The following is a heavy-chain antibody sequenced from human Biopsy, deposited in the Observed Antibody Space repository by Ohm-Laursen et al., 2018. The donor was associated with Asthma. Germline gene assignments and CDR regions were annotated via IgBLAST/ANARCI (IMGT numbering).Heavy chain of an antibody. CDR3: AKGHGDYVFPYFQH. J-gene: IGHJ1*01. CDR2: MSFDGRQT. V-gene: IGHV3-30*18. D-gene: IGHD4-17*01. CDR1: GFTFSSYG. Sequence: SLRLSCSASGFTFSSYGMHWVRQAPGKGLEWVAVMSFDGRQTYYADSVKGRFTISRDNSKNTLYLQMNSLRAEDTAVYYCAKGHGDYVFPYFQHWGQGTLVTVSS.